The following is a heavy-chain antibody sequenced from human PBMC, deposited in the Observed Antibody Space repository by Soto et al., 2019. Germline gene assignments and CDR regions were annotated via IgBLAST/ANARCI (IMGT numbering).Heavy chain of an antibody. CDR1: GFPFGTNW. CDR3: AKDWRYCSAASCPLAEYFQH. Sequence: GGSLRLSCAASGFPFGTNWMSWVRQAQGRGLEWVANIKQDGSEQYYVDSVRGRFTISRDNGKNSLYLQMNGLRAEDTAVYYCAKDWRYCSAASCPLAEYFQHWGQGTLVTVSS. CDR2: IKQDGSEQ. D-gene: IGHD2-15*01. V-gene: IGHV3-7*03. J-gene: IGHJ1*01.